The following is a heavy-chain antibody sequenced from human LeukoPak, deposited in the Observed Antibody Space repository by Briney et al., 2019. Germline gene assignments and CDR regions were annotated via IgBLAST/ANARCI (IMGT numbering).Heavy chain of an antibody. J-gene: IGHJ4*02. CDR3: ARTWIQLTGFDY. V-gene: IGHV1-3*01. CDR1: GYTFTSYA. D-gene: IGHD5-18*01. CDR2: INAGNGNT. Sequence: ASVKVSCKASGYTFTSYAMHWVRQAPGQRLEWMGWINAGNGNTKYSQKFQGRVTITRDTSASTAYMELSSLRSEDTAVYYCARTWIQLTGFDYWGQGTLVTVSS.